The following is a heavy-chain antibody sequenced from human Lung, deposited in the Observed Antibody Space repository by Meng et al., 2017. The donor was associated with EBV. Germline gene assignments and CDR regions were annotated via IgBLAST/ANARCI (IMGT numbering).Heavy chain of an antibody. J-gene: IGHJ5*02. V-gene: IGHV1-18*01. CDR2: MCAYNGHT. Sequence: QVHVVESGAEVKKSCGSVQVSCEASGDIFNYYGVSWVRQVPGQAPEWMGWMCAYNGHTNYAQNFQGRFTMTTDTSTSTAYMELRSLRSYDTAVYYCASDLPGGTTGTWLDHWGQGTLVTVSS. CDR1: GDIFNYYG. D-gene: IGHD3-10*01. CDR3: ASDLPGGTTGTWLDH.